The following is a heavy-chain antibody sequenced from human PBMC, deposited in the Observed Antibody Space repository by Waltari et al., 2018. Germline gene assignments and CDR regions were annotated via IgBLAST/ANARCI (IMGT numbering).Heavy chain of an antibody. Sequence: EVQLVESGGGLVQPGGSLRLSCAASGFTFSSYAMSWVRQAPGKGLEWVSAISGSGGSTYYADSVEGRFTISRDNSKNTLYLQMNSLRAEDTAVYYCAKDENLSTSWQDMGVNWFDLWGQGTLVTVSS. CDR2: ISGSGGST. CDR1: GFTFSSYA. V-gene: IGHV3-23*04. CDR3: AKDENLSTSWQDMGVNWFDL. D-gene: IGHD6-13*01. J-gene: IGHJ5*02.